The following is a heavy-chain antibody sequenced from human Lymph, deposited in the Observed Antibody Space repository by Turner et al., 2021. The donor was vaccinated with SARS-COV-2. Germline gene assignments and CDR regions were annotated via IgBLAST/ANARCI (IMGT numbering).Heavy chain of an antibody. CDR1: GYTFTGYY. V-gene: IGHV1-2*02. CDR2: INPDSGGT. CDR3: ARGGLYYYDSSAYYGDAFDF. Sequence: QVQLVQSGAEVKEPGASVKVSCKASGYTFTGYYMHWVRQAPGQGLEWMGWINPDSGGTNYAQNFQDRVTMTRDTSISTAYMELSRLRSDVTAVYYCARGGLYYYDSSAYYGDAFDFWGQGTMVTVSS. J-gene: IGHJ3*01. D-gene: IGHD3-22*01.